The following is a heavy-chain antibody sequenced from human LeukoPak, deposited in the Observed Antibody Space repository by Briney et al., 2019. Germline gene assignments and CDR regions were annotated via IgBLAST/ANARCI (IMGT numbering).Heavy chain of an antibody. D-gene: IGHD3-9*01. CDR1: GYTLTELS. V-gene: IGHV1-24*01. Sequence: ASVKVSCKVSGYTLTELSMHWVRQAPGKGLEWMGAFDPEDTETIYAQKFQGRVTMTEDTSTSTVYMELSSLRSEDTAVYYCARRETGSYYYYGMDVWGQGTTVTVSS. J-gene: IGHJ6*02. CDR3: ARRETGSYYYYGMDV. CDR2: FDPEDTET.